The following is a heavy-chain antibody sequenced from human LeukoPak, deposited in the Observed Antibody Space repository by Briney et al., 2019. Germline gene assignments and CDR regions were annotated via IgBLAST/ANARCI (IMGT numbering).Heavy chain of an antibody. J-gene: IGHJ4*02. CDR1: GFTFSSYA. Sequence: GGSLRLSCAASGFTFSSYAMSWVRQAPGEGLEWVSAISGSGGSTYYADSVKGRFTISRDNSKNTLYLQTNSLRAEDTAVYYCAKDQARYYGSGSPDRARLPQGDYWGQGTLVTVSS. CDR3: AKDQARYYGSGSPDRARLPQGDY. D-gene: IGHD3-10*01. V-gene: IGHV3-23*01. CDR2: ISGSGGST.